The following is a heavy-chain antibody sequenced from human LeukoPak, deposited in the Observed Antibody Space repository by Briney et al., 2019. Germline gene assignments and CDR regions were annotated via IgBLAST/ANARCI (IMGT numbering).Heavy chain of an antibody. V-gene: IGHV3-48*02. CDR3: ARDFRLLSLSRSYGMDG. CDR1: GFTLSSYS. D-gene: IGHD3-10*01. CDR2: ISSSSSTI. J-gene: IGHJ6*02. Sequence: PGGSLRLSCVASGFTLSSYSVNWVRQAPGKGLEWVSYISSSSSTIYYADSVKGRFTISRDNARDSLYLQMNSLRDEDTAVYCCARDFRLLSLSRSYGMDGWGQGTTVTVSS.